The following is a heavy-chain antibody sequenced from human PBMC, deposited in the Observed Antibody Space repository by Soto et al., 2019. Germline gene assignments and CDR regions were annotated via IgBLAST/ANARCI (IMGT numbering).Heavy chain of an antibody. D-gene: IGHD5-12*01. V-gene: IGHV4-34*01. CDR2: INHSGSN. CDR1: GGSFSGYY. J-gene: IGHJ4*02. CDR3: ARGGGYGLFDY. Sequence: QVQLQQWGAGLLKPSETLSLTCAVYGGSFSGYYWSWIRQPPGKGLEWIGEINHSGSNNYNPSLRSRVTISVDTSKNQFSMKLSSVTAADTAVYYCARGGGYGLFDYWGQGTLVTVSS.